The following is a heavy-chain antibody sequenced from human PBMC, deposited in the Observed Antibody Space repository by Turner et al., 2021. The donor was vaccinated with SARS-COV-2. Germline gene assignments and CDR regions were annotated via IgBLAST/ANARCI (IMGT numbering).Heavy chain of an antibody. Sequence: QVQLQESGTGLVRPSETLSLTCTVSGDSISSKSWSWIRQSPGRGLEWIGYFYKIGSIDYNPTLRSRVTISVDTSKNQLSLNLISMTAADTAVYYCARHQGSTSGYDHGMNVWGQGTAVIVSS. CDR3: ARHQGSTSGYDHGMNV. D-gene: IGHD1-1*01. V-gene: IGHV4-59*08. J-gene: IGHJ6*02. CDR2: FYKIGSI. CDR1: GDSISSKS.